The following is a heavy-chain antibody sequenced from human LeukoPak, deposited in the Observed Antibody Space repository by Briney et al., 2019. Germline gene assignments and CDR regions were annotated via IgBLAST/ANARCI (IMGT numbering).Heavy chain of an antibody. CDR2: INHSGST. J-gene: IGHJ3*02. D-gene: IGHD3-16*02. V-gene: IGHV4-34*01. Sequence: SETLSLTCAFYGGSFSGYYWSWIRQPPAKGLEGIGEINHSGSTNYNPSLKSRVTVSVDTSKNQFSLKLSSVTAADTAVYYCARGWARRGYRPRNVNAFDIWGQGTMVTVSS. CDR1: GGSFSGYY. CDR3: ARGWARRGYRPRNVNAFDI.